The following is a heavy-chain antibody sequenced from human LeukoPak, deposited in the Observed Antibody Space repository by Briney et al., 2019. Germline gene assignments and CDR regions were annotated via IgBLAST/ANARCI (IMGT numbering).Heavy chain of an antibody. CDR3: ARGTMTTVTYYFDY. J-gene: IGHJ4*02. D-gene: IGHD4-17*01. Sequence: PSETLSLTCAVSGGSISSSNWWSWVRQPPGKGLEWIGEINHSGSTNYNPSLKSRVTISIDTSKNQFSLKLSSVTAADTAVYYCARGTMTTVTYYFDYWGQGTLVTVSS. V-gene: IGHV4-4*02. CDR1: GGSISSSNW. CDR2: INHSGST.